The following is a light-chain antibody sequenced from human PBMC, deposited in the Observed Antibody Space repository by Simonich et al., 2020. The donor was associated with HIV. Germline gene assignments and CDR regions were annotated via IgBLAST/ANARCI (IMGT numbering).Light chain of an antibody. CDR1: QSISSW. V-gene: IGKV1-5*03. J-gene: IGKJ1*01. CDR3: QQYNSYWT. CDR2: KAS. Sequence: DIQKTQSPSTLSASVGDRVTITGRASQSISSWLAWYQQKTGKAPSLLIYKASSLGSGVPSRFSGSGSGTEFTLTISSLQPDDFATYYCQQYNSYWTFGQGTKVEIK.